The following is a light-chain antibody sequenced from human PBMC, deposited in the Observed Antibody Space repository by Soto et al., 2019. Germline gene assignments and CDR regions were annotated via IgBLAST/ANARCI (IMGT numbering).Light chain of an antibody. V-gene: IGLV2-14*01. CDR3: TSFSSSTSLYV. CDR1: TGDIAGYNY. J-gene: IGLJ1*01. Sequence: SVLTQPASVSGSLGQSITISCTGTTGDIAGYNYISWYQQLPGKAPKLMIYQVTIRPSGISNRFSGSKSGNTASLTISGLQAEDEADYYCTSFSSSTSLYVFGTGTKVTVL. CDR2: QVT.